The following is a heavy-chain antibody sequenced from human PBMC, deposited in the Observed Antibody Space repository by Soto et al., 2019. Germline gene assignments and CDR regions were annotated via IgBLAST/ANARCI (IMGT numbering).Heavy chain of an antibody. V-gene: IGHV1-8*01. D-gene: IGHD3-9*01. J-gene: IGHJ6*02. Sequence: QERLVQSGAELRRPGASVKISCRASGYNFPSSNVNWVRQASGQGPEWLGWMNAANGNAAFARDFQGRVTITADTPTNTVFMELLSLTSDDTAIYYCARGALLDWHNYFALDVWGQGTSVTVSS. CDR1: GYNFPSSN. CDR2: MNAANGNA. CDR3: ARGALLDWHNYFALDV.